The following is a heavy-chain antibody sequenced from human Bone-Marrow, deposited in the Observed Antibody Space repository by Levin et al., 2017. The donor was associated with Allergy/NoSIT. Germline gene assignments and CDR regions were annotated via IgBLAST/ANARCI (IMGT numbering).Heavy chain of an antibody. J-gene: IGHJ4*02. CDR1: GFTFSDYY. Sequence: SLRLSCAASGFTFSDYYMSWIRQAPGKGLEWVSYISSSGSTIYYADSVKGRFTISRDNAKNSLYLQMNSLRAEDTAVYYCARDRPACSGGSCYRDYWGQGTLVTVSS. CDR2: ISSSGSTI. D-gene: IGHD2-15*01. CDR3: ARDRPACSGGSCYRDY. V-gene: IGHV3-11*01.